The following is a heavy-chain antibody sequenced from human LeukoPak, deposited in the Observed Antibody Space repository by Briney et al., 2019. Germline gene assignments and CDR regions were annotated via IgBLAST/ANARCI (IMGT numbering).Heavy chain of an antibody. V-gene: IGHV4-38-2*01. J-gene: IGHJ4*02. CDR3: ARRGLQTPFDY. CDR2: IYHSGST. D-gene: IGHD4-11*01. CDR1: GYSISSVYS. Sequence: PETLSLTCAVSGYSISSVYSWGWFPQPPGKGLKGIGSIYHSGSTYYNPSLKSRVTISVDTSKNQFSLKLSSVTAADTAVYYCARRGLQTPFDYWGQGTLVTVSS.